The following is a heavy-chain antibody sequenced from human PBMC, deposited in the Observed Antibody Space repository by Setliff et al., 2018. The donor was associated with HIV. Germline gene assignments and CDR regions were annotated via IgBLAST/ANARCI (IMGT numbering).Heavy chain of an antibody. V-gene: IGHV3-73*01. CDR2: IRTKANSYAT. D-gene: IGHD4-17*01. J-gene: IGHJ4*02. CDR1: GFSFSNSA. CDR3: ATIYDYGVYDHDF. Sequence: GGSLRLSCAASGFSFSNSAMHWVRQASGKGLEWVGRIRTKANSYATAYGAAVKGRFTISRDDSKNTAYLQMNSLKTEDTAMYYCATIYDYGVYDHDFWGQGTLVTVSS.